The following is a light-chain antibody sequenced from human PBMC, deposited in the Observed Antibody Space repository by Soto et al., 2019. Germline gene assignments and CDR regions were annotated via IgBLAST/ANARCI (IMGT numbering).Light chain of an antibody. CDR1: QSVSSY. CDR3: QPRSYLRIP. J-gene: IGKJ5*01. Sequence: MVGTGFPARLSLSPGERATLSCRASQSVSSYLAWYQQKPGQAPRLLIYDASNRATGIPARFSGSGSGTDFTLTISSLEPEDFVVYYCQPRSYLRIPFGEGARLEIK. CDR2: DAS. V-gene: IGKV3-11*01.